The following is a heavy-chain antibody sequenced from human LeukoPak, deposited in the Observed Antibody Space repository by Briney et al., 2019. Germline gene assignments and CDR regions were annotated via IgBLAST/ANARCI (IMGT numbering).Heavy chain of an antibody. V-gene: IGHV1-18*01. CDR2: ISGYDGHT. D-gene: IGHD6-13*01. J-gene: IGHJ3*02. Sequence: GASVKVSCKASGYMFTSYGISWVRQAPGQGREWMGWISGYDGHTNSAQEFQDRVMMTAENSTTTAYLELRSLSSDDTARSYRTRVGRYSSNWPPEADDAFDIWRQGTKVTVSS. CDR3: TRVGRYSSNWPPEADDAFDI. CDR1: GYMFTSYG.